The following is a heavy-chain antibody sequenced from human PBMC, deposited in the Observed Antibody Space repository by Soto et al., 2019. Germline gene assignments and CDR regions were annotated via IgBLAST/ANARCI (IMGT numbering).Heavy chain of an antibody. D-gene: IGHD6-19*01. V-gene: IGHV1-69*06. Sequence: SVKVSCKASGGTFSSYAISWVRQAPGQGLEWMGGIIPIFGTANYAQKFQGRVTITADKSTSTAYMELSSLRSEDTAVYYCARSQYSSGWSSDYWGQGTLVTVSS. CDR3: ARSQYSSGWSSDY. CDR2: IIPIFGTA. J-gene: IGHJ4*02. CDR1: GGTFSSYA.